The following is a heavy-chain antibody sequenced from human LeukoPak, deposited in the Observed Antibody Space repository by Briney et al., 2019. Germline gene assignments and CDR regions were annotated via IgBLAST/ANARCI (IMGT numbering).Heavy chain of an antibody. Sequence: PGGSLRLSCAASGFTFSSYAMSWVRQAPGQGLEWVSAISGSGGSTYYADSVKGRFTISRDNSKNTLYLQMNSLRAEDTAVYYCARDSTTPRYCSSTSCYGDYFDYWGQGTLVTVSS. CDR2: ISGSGGST. J-gene: IGHJ4*02. V-gene: IGHV3-23*01. D-gene: IGHD2-2*01. CDR3: ARDSTTPRYCSSTSCYGDYFDY. CDR1: GFTFSSYA.